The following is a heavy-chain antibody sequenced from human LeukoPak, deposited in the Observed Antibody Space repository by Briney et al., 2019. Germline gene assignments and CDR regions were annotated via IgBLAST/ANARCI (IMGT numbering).Heavy chain of an antibody. CDR1: GYTFTAYY. V-gene: IGHV1-69*13. CDR3: ARDGGT. J-gene: IGHJ5*02. Sequence: GASVKVSCKTSGYTFTAYYMHWVRQAPGQGLEWMGGIIPIFGTANYAQKFQGRVTITADESTSTAYMELSSLRSEDTAVYYCARDGGTWGQGTLVTVSS. CDR2: IIPIFGTA. D-gene: IGHD3-16*01.